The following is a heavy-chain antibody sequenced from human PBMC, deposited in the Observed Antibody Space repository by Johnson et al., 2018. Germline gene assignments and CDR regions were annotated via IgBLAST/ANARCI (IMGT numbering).Heavy chain of an antibody. V-gene: IGHV3-30*18. CDR3: AKVRDSGGWYYAFHV. J-gene: IGHJ3*01. CDR2: ISYDGSDE. CDR1: GFTFRDFG. Sequence: QVQLVESGGGVVQPGRSLRLSCTASGFTFRDFGIHWVRQAPGKGLEWVALISYDGSDEYYADSVKGRVTIFRDNSKYTVNLQMNSLRAEDSAVYFCAKVRDSGGWYYAFHVWGLWTMVTVSS. D-gene: IGHD3-22*01.